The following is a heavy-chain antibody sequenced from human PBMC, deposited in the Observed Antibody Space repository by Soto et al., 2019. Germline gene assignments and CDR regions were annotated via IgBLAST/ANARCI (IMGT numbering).Heavy chain of an antibody. CDR2: ISYDGSDK. Sequence: QVQLVESGGGVVQPGRSLRLSCAASGFPFTSYGMHWVREGPDKGLEWVAIISYDGSDKYYADSVKGRFTISRDNSKNTLYLQMNWLRPEDTALYYCVGGQYYFDYRGQGTLVIVSS. J-gene: IGHJ4*02. CDR1: GFPFTSYG. D-gene: IGHD3-10*01. CDR3: VGGQYYFDY. V-gene: IGHV3-30*03.